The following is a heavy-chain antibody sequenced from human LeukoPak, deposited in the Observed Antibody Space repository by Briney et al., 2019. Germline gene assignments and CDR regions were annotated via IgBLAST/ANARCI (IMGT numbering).Heavy chain of an antibody. Sequence: PSETLSLTCAVSGYSISSGYFWGWIRQPPGKGLEWIGSIYHSGSTYYNPSLKSRVTISLDTSKNQFSLKLRSVTAADTAVYYCARDGYYMDVWGKGTTVTVSS. J-gene: IGHJ6*03. CDR3: ARDGYYMDV. CDR1: GYSISSGYF. V-gene: IGHV4-38-2*02. CDR2: IYHSGST.